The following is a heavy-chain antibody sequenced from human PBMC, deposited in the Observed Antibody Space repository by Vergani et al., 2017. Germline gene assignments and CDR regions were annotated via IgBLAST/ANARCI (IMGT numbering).Heavy chain of an antibody. D-gene: IGHD3-10*01. V-gene: IGHV3-30*03. CDR2: ISYDGSNK. CDR1: GFTFSSYG. J-gene: IGHJ4*02. Sequence: QVQLVESGGGVVQPGRSLRLSCAASGFTFSSYGMHWVRQAPGKGLEWVAVISYDGSNKYYADSVKGRFTISRDNSKNTLYLQMNSLRAEDTAVYYCARAGGLLWFGELFGYWGQGTLVTVSS. CDR3: ARAGGLLWFGELFGY.